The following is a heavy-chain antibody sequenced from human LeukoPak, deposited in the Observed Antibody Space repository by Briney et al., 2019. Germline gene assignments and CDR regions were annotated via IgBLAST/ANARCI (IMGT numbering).Heavy chain of an antibody. V-gene: IGHV4-59*01. CDR3: ARHKSSTRAFDP. J-gene: IGHJ5*02. CDR2: IYYSGST. Sequence: SETLSLTCTVSGGSISSYYWSWIRQPPGKGLEWIGYIYYSGSTNYNPSLKSRVTISVDTSKNQFSLKLSSVTAADTAVYYCARHKSSTRAFDPWGQRTLVAVSS. CDR1: GGSISSYY. D-gene: IGHD2-2*01.